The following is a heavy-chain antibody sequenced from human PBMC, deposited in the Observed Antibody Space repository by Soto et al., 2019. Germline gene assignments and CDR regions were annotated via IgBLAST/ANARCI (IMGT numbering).Heavy chain of an antibody. V-gene: IGHV3-30-3*01. D-gene: IGHD1-26*01. CDR2: ISYDGSNK. Sequence: QVQLVESGGGVVQPGRSLRLSCAASGFTFSSYAMHWVRQAPGKGLEWVAVISYDGSNKYYADSVKGRFTISRDNSKNTLYLQMNSLRAEDTAVYYCAREPELLYAFDIWGQGTMVTVSS. CDR1: GFTFSSYA. CDR3: AREPELLYAFDI. J-gene: IGHJ3*02.